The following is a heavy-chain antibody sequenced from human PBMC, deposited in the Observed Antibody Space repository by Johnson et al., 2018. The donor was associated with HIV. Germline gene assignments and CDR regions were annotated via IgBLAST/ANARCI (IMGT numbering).Heavy chain of an antibody. J-gene: IGHJ3*02. Sequence: QVQLVESGGGVVQPGRSLRLSCAASGFTFTNYGMHWVRQAPGKGLEWVAVISYDGSNKYYADSVKGRFTISRDNSKNTLYLQMNSLRAEDTAVYYCAREGGQWLVLVDAFDIWGQGTMVTVSS. V-gene: IGHV3-30*03. CDR1: GFTFTNYG. CDR3: AREGGQWLVLVDAFDI. CDR2: ISYDGSNK. D-gene: IGHD6-19*01.